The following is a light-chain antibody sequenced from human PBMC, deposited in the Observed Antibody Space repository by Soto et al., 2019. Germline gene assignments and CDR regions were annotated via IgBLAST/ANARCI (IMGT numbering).Light chain of an antibody. Sequence: EIVVTQSPAVLSVSPGERVTLSCRASQSVNNKVAWYQQKPGQAPRLPIFGASNRATGIPARFSGSGSVTEFTLTISSRQSEDFAGYYCQQYNNGPPITFGQGTRVEIK. CDR1: QSVNNK. CDR2: GAS. J-gene: IGKJ5*01. V-gene: IGKV3-15*01. CDR3: QQYNNGPPIT.